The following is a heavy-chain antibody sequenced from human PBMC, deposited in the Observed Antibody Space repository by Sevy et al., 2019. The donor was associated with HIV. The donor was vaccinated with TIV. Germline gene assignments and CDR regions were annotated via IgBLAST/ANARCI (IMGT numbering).Heavy chain of an antibody. CDR1: GYTFTSYG. Sequence: ASVKVSCKASGYTFTSYGISWVRQAPGQGLEWMGWISAYNGNTNYAQKLQGRVTMTKDTSTSTAYMELRSLRSDDTAVYYCARDRYYGSGSYYDYYYYYGMDVWGQGTTVTVSS. D-gene: IGHD3-10*01. V-gene: IGHV1-18*01. CDR3: ARDRYYGSGSYYDYYYYYGMDV. J-gene: IGHJ6*02. CDR2: ISAYNGNT.